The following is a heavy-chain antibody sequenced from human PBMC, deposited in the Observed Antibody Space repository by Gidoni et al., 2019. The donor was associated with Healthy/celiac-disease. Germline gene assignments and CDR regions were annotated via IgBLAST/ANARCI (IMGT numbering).Heavy chain of an antibody. V-gene: IGHV3-33*01. CDR2: IWYDGSNK. Sequence: APGKGLEWVAVIWYDGSNKYYADSVKGRFTISRDNSKNTLYLQMNSLRAEDTAVYYCARGTLWQQLVPGFAETDYWGQGTLVTVSS. CDR3: ARGTLWQQLVPGFAETDY. J-gene: IGHJ4*02. D-gene: IGHD6-13*01.